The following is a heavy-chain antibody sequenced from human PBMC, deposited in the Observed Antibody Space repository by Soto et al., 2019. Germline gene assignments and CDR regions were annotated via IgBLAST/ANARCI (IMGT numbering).Heavy chain of an antibody. V-gene: IGHV4-30-4*01. D-gene: IGHD3-10*02. Sequence: QVQLQESGPGLVKPSQTLSLTCTVSGGSISSGDYYWSWIRQPPGKGLEWIGYIYYSGSTYYNPSLKSRVTISVDTSKNQYPLQLSSVTSADTAVDYCARGAHVDYFDYWGQVTLVTVSS. CDR2: IYYSGST. CDR1: GGSISSGDYY. J-gene: IGHJ4*02. CDR3: ARGAHVDYFDY.